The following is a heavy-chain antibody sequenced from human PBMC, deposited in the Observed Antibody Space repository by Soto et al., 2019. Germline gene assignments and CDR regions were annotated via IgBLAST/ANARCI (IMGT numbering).Heavy chain of an antibody. CDR1: GGSISSYY. J-gene: IGHJ4*02. Sequence: PSETLSLTCTVSGGSISSYYWSWIRQPPGKGLEWIGYIYYSGSTNYNPSLKSRVTISVDTSKNQFSLKLSSVTAADTAVYYCARHGYYDYIYGELTFDYWGQGTLVTVSS. D-gene: IGHD3-16*01. CDR3: ARHGYYDYIYGELTFDY. CDR2: IYYSGST. V-gene: IGHV4-59*08.